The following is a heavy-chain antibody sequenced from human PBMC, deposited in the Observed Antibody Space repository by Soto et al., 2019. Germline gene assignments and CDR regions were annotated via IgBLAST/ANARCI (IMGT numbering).Heavy chain of an antibody. Sequence: QITLKESGPTLVKPTQTLTLTCTFSGFSLSTSGVGVAWIRQPPGEALEWLALIYWDADKRYRPSLESRLTITKDTSKNQVVLTMTNMDSVDTATYYCACLHCSGGSCYWFSFSGMDVWGQGTTVTVSS. V-gene: IGHV2-5*02. J-gene: IGHJ6*02. CDR1: GFSLSTSGVG. D-gene: IGHD2-15*01. CDR3: ACLHCSGGSCYWFSFSGMDV. CDR2: IYWDADK.